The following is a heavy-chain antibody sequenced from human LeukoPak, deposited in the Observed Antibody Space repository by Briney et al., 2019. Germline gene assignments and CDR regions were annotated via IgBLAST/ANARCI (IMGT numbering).Heavy chain of an antibody. CDR3: AGDNRYYYDSSGTGDAFDI. CDR2: ISGSGGST. D-gene: IGHD3-22*01. V-gene: IGHV3-23*01. Sequence: PGGPLRLSCAASGFTFSSYAMSWVRQAPGKGLEWVSAISGSGGSTYYADSVKGRFTLSRDNSKNTLYLQMNSLRAEDTAVYYCAGDNRYYYDSSGTGDAFDIWGQGTMVTVSS. J-gene: IGHJ3*02. CDR1: GFTFSSYA.